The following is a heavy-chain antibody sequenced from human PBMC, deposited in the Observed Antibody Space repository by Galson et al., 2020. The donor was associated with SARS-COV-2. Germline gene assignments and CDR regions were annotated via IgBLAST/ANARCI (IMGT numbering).Heavy chain of an antibody. J-gene: IGHJ3*02. CDR1: GFTFSSYA. CDR2: ISYDGSNK. CDR3: AREGLVVAWDAFDI. Sequence: GGSLRLSCAASGFTFSSYAMHWVRQAPGKGLEWVAVISYDGSNKYYADSVKGRFTISRDNSKNTLYLQMNSLRAEDTAVYYCAREGLVVAWDAFDIWGQGTMVTVSS. D-gene: IGHD3-22*01. V-gene: IGHV3-30-3*01.